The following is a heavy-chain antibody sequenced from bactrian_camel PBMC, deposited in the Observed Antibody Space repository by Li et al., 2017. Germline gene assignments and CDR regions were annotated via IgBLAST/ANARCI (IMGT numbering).Heavy chain of an antibody. J-gene: IGHJ4*01. Sequence: HVQLVESGGGSVQAGGSLRLSCAASRSPDSLTCMGWFRQAPGKEREGIAVDRAGTPYSVDSVKGRFTISRDNAQNILYLLMNSLKPEDTAMYYCAATRRLCRPSMVVAEFDYWGQGTQVTVS. CDR1: RSPDSLTC. CDR2: DRAGTP. D-gene: IGHD4*01. CDR3: AATRRLCRPSMVVAEFDY. V-gene: IGHV3S53*01.